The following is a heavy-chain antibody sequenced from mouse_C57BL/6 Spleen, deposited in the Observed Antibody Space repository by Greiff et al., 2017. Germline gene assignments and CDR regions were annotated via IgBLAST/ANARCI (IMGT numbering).Heavy chain of an antibody. CDR3: ARGTIYYYGDY. V-gene: IGHV1-76*01. Sequence: QVQLKESGAELVRPGASVKLSCKASGYTFTDYYINWVKQRPGQGLEWIARIYPGSGNTYYNEKFKGKATLTAEKSSSTAYMQLSSLTSEDSAVYFCARGTIYYYGDYWGQGTTLTVSS. D-gene: IGHD1-1*01. CDR2: IYPGSGNT. J-gene: IGHJ2*01. CDR1: GYTFTDYY.